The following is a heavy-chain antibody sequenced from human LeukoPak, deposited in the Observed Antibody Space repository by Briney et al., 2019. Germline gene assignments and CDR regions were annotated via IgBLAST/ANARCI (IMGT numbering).Heavy chain of an antibody. D-gene: IGHD6-19*01. J-gene: IGHJ4*02. CDR1: GFTFSSNG. Sequence: PGGSLRLSCAASGFTFSSNGMHWVRQAPGKGLEWVAVISYDGSNKYYADSVKGRFTISRDNSKNTLYLQMNSLRAEDTAVYYCAKGIAVLAGFDYWGQGTLVTVSS. CDR2: ISYDGSNK. CDR3: AKGIAVLAGFDY. V-gene: IGHV3-30*18.